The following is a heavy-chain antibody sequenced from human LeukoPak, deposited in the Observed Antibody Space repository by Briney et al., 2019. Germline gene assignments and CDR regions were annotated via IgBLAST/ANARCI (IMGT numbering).Heavy chain of an antibody. CDR3: ARPPRGYSGPLDY. D-gene: IGHD5-12*01. Sequence: GGSLRLSCAASGFTFSDYYMSWIPQAPGEGVEGVSYISSSCSTIYYADSVRALFTISRDNAKNSLYLQMNRLRHEQTAVYYCARPPRGYSGPLDYWGQGTLVTVSS. J-gene: IGHJ4*02. CDR2: ISSSCSTI. CDR1: GFTFSDYY. V-gene: IGHV3-11*01.